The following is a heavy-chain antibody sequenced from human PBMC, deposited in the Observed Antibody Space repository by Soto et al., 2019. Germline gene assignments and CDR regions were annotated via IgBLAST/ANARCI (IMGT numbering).Heavy chain of an antibody. J-gene: IGHJ3*02. CDR1: GFTFSSYW. V-gene: IGHV3-7*01. CDR2: IKQDGSEK. D-gene: IGHD4-17*01. CDR3: ARVRYGDDFDI. Sequence: EVQLVESGGGLVQPGGSLRLSCAATGFTFSSYWMTWVRQAPGKGLEWVAYIKQDGSEKYYVNSVKGRFTISRDNAKNSLYLQMNSLGAEDTAVYYCARVRYGDDFDIWGQGTMVTVSS.